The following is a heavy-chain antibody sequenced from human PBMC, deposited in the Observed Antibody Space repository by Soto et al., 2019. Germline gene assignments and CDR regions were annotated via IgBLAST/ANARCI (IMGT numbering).Heavy chain of an antibody. CDR1: GFGFSFYG. CDR3: AKAVVDYSDSSGYFSDFDH. J-gene: IGHJ4*02. CDR2: ISDDGRDK. V-gene: IGHV3-30*18. Sequence: QVRLVESGGDVVQPGRSLRLSCVASGFGFSFYGMHWVRQAPGKGLEWVAVISDDGRDKYYGDSVKGRFTISRDNSKNALYRQMTNLRKEDTAVYYCAKAVVDYSDSSGYFSDFDHWGRGTQVTVSS. D-gene: IGHD3-22*01.